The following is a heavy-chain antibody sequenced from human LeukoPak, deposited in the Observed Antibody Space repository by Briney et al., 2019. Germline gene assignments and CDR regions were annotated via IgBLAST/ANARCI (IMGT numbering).Heavy chain of an antibody. Sequence: GASVKVSCKASGYTFTSYAMHWVRQAPGQRREWMGWSNAGNGNTKYSQKFQGRVTITRDTSASTAYMELSSLRSEDTAVYYCARELDGVQLWLRFFDYWGQGTLVTVTS. CDR1: GYTFTSYA. CDR3: ARELDGVQLWLRFFDY. CDR2: SNAGNGNT. D-gene: IGHD5-18*01. J-gene: IGHJ4*02. V-gene: IGHV1-3*01.